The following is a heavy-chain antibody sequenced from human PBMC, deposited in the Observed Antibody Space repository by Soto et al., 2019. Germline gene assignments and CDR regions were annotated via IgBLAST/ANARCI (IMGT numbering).Heavy chain of an antibody. CDR3: ARERGYSGYEPYYYYGMDV. D-gene: IGHD5-12*01. V-gene: IGHV1-69*13. J-gene: IGHJ6*02. CDR2: IIPIFGTA. Sequence: SVKVSCKASGGTFSSYAISWVRQAPGQGLEWMGGIIPIFGTANYAQKFQGRVTITADESTSTAYMELSSLRSEDTAVYYCARERGYSGYEPYYYYGMDVRGQGTTVTVSS. CDR1: GGTFSSYA.